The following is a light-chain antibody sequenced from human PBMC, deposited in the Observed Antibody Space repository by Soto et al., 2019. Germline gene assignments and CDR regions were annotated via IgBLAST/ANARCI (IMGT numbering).Light chain of an antibody. CDR2: AAS. J-gene: IGKJ4*01. CDR1: QRISTF. V-gene: IGKV1-39*01. Sequence: DIQITHSPSALSTSVVDRVTITFLASQRISTFLNWYQQKPGKAPRLLIYAASRLQSGVPARFSGSGVETAFTLTITSLQPEDFGIYYCQQSYALVRTFGGGTKVDIK. CDR3: QQSYALVRT.